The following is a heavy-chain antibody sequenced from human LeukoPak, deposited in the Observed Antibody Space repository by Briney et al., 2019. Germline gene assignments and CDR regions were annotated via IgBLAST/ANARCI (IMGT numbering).Heavy chain of an antibody. J-gene: IGHJ6*02. CDR1: GLTFDDYA. CDR3: AKEDIVVVPAAIRRRGMDV. Sequence: SLSLSCAASGLTFDDYALHWVRQAPGKGLEWVSGISWNSGSIGYADSVKGRFTISRDNAKNSLYLQMNSLRAEDTALYYCAKEDIVVVPAAIRRRGMDVGGQGTTVTVSS. D-gene: IGHD2-2*02. CDR2: ISWNSGSI. V-gene: IGHV3-9*01.